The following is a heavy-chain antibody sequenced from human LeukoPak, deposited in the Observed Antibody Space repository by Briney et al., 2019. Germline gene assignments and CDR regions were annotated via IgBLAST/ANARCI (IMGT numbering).Heavy chain of an antibody. D-gene: IGHD3-9*01. J-gene: IGHJ4*02. V-gene: IGHV3-64*01. CDR1: GFTFSSYA. Sequence: GGSLRLSCAASGFTFSSYAMHWVRQAPGKGLEYVSAIRSNGGSTYYANSVKGRFTISRDNSKNTLYLQMGSLRAEDMAVYYCARGSRYFNWLSGFDYWGQGTLVTVSS. CDR2: IRSNGGST. CDR3: ARGSRYFNWLSGFDY.